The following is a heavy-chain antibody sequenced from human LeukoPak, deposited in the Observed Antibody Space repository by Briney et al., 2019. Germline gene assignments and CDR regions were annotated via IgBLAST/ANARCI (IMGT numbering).Heavy chain of an antibody. J-gene: IGHJ4*02. CDR1: GGSISSTSYY. Sequence: SETLSLTCTVSGGSISSTSYYWGWIRQPPGKGLEWIGNIYYSGSTYYSPSLNSRLTMSVDTSRNYFSLKLSSVTAADTAVYYCARHSYSSGWHAHFDYWGQGTVVAVSS. D-gene: IGHD6-19*01. CDR2: IYYSGST. V-gene: IGHV4-39*01. CDR3: ARHSYSSGWHAHFDY.